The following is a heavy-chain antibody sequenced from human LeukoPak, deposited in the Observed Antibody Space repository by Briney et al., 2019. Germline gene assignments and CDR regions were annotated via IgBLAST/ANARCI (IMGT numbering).Heavy chain of an antibody. J-gene: IGHJ4*02. CDR3: ARGVPVDY. Sequence: PSETLSLTFTVSGGSISSYYWSWIRQPPGKGLEWIGYIYYSGSTNYNPSLKSRVTISVDTSKNQFSLKLSSVTAADTAVYYCARGVPVDYWGQGTLVTVSS. CDR1: GGSISSYY. D-gene: IGHD4/OR15-4a*01. CDR2: IYYSGST. V-gene: IGHV4-59*01.